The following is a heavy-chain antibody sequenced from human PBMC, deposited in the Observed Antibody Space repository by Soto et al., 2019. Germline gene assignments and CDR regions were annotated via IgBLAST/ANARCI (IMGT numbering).Heavy chain of an antibody. CDR1: GGSISSYY. J-gene: IGHJ5*02. CDR3: ANSPNYYASSGHYGPRSDP. CDR2: IYYSGST. D-gene: IGHD3-22*01. V-gene: IGHV4-59*01. Sequence: SETLSLTCTVSGGSISSYYWSWIRQPPGKGLEWIGYIYYSGSTNYTPSLKSRVTISVDTSKNHSSLKLSPVTAADTAVYYCANSPNYYASSGHYGPRSDPCGPGPLLTVPS.